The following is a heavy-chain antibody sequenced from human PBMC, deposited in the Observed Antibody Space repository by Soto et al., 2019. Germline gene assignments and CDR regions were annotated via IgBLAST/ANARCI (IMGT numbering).Heavy chain of an antibody. CDR3: AREQKVSGMARFFDS. V-gene: IGHV1-2*02. Sequence: ASVKVSCKSSGDICSDLFVHWVRQARGQGLEWVGWIRPVSGAIDYAQRFRGRVTMTRDLSVSTAYMELSSLTSDDTAVYYCAREQKVSGMARFFDSWGHGTRVTVSS. D-gene: IGHD6-19*01. CDR1: GDICSDLF. CDR2: IRPVSGAI. J-gene: IGHJ5*01.